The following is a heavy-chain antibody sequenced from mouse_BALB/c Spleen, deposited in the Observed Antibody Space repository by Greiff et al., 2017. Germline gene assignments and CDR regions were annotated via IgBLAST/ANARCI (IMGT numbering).Heavy chain of an antibody. J-gene: IGHJ3*01. CDR2: ISSGGSYT. V-gene: IGHV5-9-3*01. CDR1: GFTFSSYA. Sequence: DVMLVESGGGLVKPGGSLKLSCAASGFTFSSYAMSWVRQTPEKRLEWVATISSGGSYTYYPDSVKGRFTISRDNAKNTLYLQMSSLRSEDTAMYYCARHKGFAYWGQGTLVTVSA. CDR3: ARHKGFAY.